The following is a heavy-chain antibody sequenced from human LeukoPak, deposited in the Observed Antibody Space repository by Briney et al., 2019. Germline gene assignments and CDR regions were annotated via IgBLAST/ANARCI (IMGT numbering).Heavy chain of an antibody. J-gene: IGHJ4*02. CDR1: GGSISSYY. CDR2: IYYGGSP. V-gene: IGHV4-59*01. Sequence: SETLSLTCTVSGGSISSYYWSWIRQPPGKGLEWIGYIYYGGSPNYNPSLKSRVTISIDTSKNQFSLKLTSVTAADTAVDYCARTIRYPYYFDYWGQGTLVIVSS. CDR3: ARTIRYPYYFDY. D-gene: IGHD3-9*01.